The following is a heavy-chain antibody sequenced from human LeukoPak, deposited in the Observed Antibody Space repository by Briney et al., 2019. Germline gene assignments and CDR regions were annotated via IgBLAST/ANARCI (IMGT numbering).Heavy chain of an antibody. V-gene: IGHV3-23*01. CDR2: ISGSGGST. J-gene: IGHJ6*02. CDR1: GFTFSSYA. CDR3: AKVPGGGDSFYYYYGMDV. Sequence: GGSLRLSCAASGFTFSSYAMSWVRQAPGKGLEWVSAISGSGGSTYYADSVKGRSTISRDNSKNTLYLQMNSLRAEDTAVYYCAKVPGGGDSFYYYYGMDVWGQGTTVTVSS. D-gene: IGHD2-21*02.